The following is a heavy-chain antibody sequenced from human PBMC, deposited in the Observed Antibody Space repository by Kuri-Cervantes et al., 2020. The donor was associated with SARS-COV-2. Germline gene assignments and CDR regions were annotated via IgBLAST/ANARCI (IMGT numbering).Heavy chain of an antibody. V-gene: IGHV4-39*07. J-gene: IGHJ5*02. Sequence: SETLSLTCTVSGGSISSSSYYWGWIRQPPGKGLEWIGTIYHTGNTYYNPSLKSRVTVSVDTSKNQFSLKLSSVTAADTAVYYCARGQSRLWFGELLPKTPWFDPWGQGTLVTVSS. CDR2: IYHTGNT. CDR3: ARGQSRLWFGELLPKTPWFDP. CDR1: GGSISSSSYY. D-gene: IGHD3-10*01.